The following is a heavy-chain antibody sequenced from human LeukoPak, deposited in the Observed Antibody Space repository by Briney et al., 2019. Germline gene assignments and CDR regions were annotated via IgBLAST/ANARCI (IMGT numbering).Heavy chain of an antibody. CDR1: GGSISSYY. Sequence: ASETLSLTCTVSGGSISSYYWSWIRQPPGKGLEWIGYIYYSGSTNYNPSLKSRVTISVDTSKNQFSLKLSSVTAADTAVYYCAGSKRRYRNYYYGMDVWGQGTTVTVSS. CDR2: IYYSGST. CDR3: AGSKRRYRNYYYGMDV. J-gene: IGHJ6*02. D-gene: IGHD1-14*01. V-gene: IGHV4-59*01.